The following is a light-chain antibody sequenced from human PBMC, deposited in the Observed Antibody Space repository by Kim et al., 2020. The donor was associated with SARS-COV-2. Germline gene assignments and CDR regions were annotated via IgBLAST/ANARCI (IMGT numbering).Light chain of an antibody. Sequence: GQTVTSCGSGSNSNIGINTVCWYRHLPGTAPQLLIYSDTQRPSGVPGRFSGSKSGTSASLAISGLQSEDEADYYCTAWDDSLNGVLFGGGTQLTVL. J-gene: IGLJ2*01. CDR3: TAWDDSLNGVL. CDR1: NSNIGINT. V-gene: IGLV1-44*01. CDR2: SDT.